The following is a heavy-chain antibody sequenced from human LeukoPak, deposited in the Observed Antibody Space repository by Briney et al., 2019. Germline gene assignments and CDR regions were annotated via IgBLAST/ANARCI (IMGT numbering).Heavy chain of an antibody. V-gene: IGHV4-39*07. CDR1: ARSLGSGCDY. CDR2: TLDSGST. J-gene: IGHJ5*02. CDR3: ARGLYSPHYDFWSGYYRPYNWFDP. D-gene: IGHD3-3*01. Sequence: ERLSPARTVFARSLGSGCDYWGWIREPPLKGLDGIGGTLDSGSTYYKPSLKSRVTISVDTSKNQFSLKLSSVTAADTAVYYCARGLYSPHYDFWSGYYRPYNWFDPWGQGTLVTVSS.